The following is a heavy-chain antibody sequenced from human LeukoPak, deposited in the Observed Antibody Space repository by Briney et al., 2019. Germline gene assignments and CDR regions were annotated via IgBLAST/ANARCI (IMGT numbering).Heavy chain of an antibody. D-gene: IGHD3-22*01. Sequence: ASVKVSFKASGGTFSSYAISWVRQAPGQGLEWMGRIIPIFGTANYAQKFQGRVTITTDESTSTAYMELSSLRSEDTAVYYCARDGDSSGYSNAFDIWGQGTMVTVSS. J-gene: IGHJ3*02. CDR1: GGTFSSYA. CDR2: IIPIFGTA. V-gene: IGHV1-69*05. CDR3: ARDGDSSGYSNAFDI.